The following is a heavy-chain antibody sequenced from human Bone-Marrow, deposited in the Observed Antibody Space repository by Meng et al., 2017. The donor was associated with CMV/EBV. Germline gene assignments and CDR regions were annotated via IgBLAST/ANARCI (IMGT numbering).Heavy chain of an antibody. CDR1: GYTFTGYY. CDR3: ARDPPPRYCSSTSCHDMDNY. D-gene: IGHD2-2*01. J-gene: IGHJ4*02. CDR2: INPNSGGT. V-gene: IGHV1-2*02. Sequence: ASVKVSCKASGYTFTGYYMHWVRQAPGQGLEWMGWINPNSGGTNYAQKFQGRVTMTRDTSISTAYMELSRLRSDDTAVYYCARDPPPRYCSSTSCHDMDNYWGQGTLVTFSS.